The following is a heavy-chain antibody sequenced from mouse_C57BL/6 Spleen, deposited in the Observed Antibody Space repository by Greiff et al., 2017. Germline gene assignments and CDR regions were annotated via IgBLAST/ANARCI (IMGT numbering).Heavy chain of an antibody. V-gene: IGHV7-1*01. CDR2: SRNKANDYTT. J-gene: IGHJ1*03. Sequence: EVQVEESGGGLVQSGRSLRLSCATSGFTFSDFYMEWVRQAPGKGLEWIAASRNKANDYTTEYSASVKGRFIDSRATSHSILYLQMHAMSAEDTAIDYCARAYDYDWYFDVWGTGTTVTVSS. CDR3: ARAYDYDWYFDV. D-gene: IGHD2-4*01. CDR1: GFTFSDFY.